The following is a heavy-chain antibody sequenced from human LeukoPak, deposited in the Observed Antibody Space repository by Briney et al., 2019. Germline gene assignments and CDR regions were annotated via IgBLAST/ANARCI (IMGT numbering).Heavy chain of an antibody. Sequence: PGGSLRLSXAASGFTFSSYAMHWVRQPPGKGLEWLALIWYDGSNKYYADSVKGRFTISRDNSKNTLFLQMNSLRAEDTAVYYCAKDRYSSSSGSDYWGQGTLVTVSS. V-gene: IGHV3-33*06. CDR2: IWYDGSNK. CDR1: GFTFSSYA. J-gene: IGHJ4*01. CDR3: AKDRYSSSSGSDY. D-gene: IGHD6-6*01.